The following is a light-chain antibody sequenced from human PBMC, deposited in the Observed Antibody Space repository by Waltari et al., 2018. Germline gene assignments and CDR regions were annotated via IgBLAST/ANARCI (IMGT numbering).Light chain of an antibody. CDR2: WAS. J-gene: IGKJ1*01. CDR1: QSVLYSSNNKNY. Sequence: SPDSLAVSLGERATINCKSSQSVLYSSNNKNYLAWYQQKPGQPPKLLIYWASTRESGVPDRFSGSGSGTEFTLTISSLQAEDVAVYYCQQYYSTPRTFGQGTKVEIK. CDR3: QQYYSTPRT. V-gene: IGKV4-1*01.